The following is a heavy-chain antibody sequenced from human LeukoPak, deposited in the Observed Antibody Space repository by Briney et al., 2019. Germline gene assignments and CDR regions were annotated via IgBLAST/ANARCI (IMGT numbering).Heavy chain of an antibody. CDR3: ARDSPPGIAVLPTGD. J-gene: IGHJ4*02. Sequence: SVKVSCKASGGTFSSYAISWVRQAPGQGLEWMGRIIPILGIVNYAQKFQGRVTITADKSTSTAYMELSSLRSEDTAVYYCARDSPPGIAVLPTGDWGQGTLVTVSS. CDR2: IIPILGIV. V-gene: IGHV1-69*04. D-gene: IGHD6-19*01. CDR1: GGTFSSYA.